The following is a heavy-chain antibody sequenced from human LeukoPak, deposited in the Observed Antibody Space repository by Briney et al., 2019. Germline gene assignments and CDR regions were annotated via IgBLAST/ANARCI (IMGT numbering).Heavy chain of an antibody. CDR2: ISSTGRYI. CDR3: ARDHYYDSSGYYGASGYFYYYMDV. CDR1: GYTFNNYA. Sequence: PGGSLRLSCAASGYTFNNYAMNWVRQAPGKGLEWVSSISSTGRYIYYADSVKGRLTISRDNAKNSLYLQMNSLRAEDTAVYYCARDHYYDSSGYYGASGYFYYYMDVRGRGTTVTISS. J-gene: IGHJ6*03. V-gene: IGHV3-21*01. D-gene: IGHD3-22*01.